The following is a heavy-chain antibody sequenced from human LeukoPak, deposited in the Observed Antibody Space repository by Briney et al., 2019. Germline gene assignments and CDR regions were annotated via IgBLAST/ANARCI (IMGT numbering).Heavy chain of an antibody. CDR2: IKQDGSEK. J-gene: IGHJ6*03. CDR1: GFTFSSYW. D-gene: IGHD3-10*01. CDR3: ARHGVYYYGSGSHYYYYYMDV. Sequence: GGSPRLSCAASGFTFSSYWMSWVRQAPGKGLEWVANIKQDGSEKYYVDSVKGRFTISRDKAKNSLYLQMSSLKASDTAMYYCARHGVYYYGSGSHYYYYYMDVWGKGTTVTVSS. V-gene: IGHV3-7*03.